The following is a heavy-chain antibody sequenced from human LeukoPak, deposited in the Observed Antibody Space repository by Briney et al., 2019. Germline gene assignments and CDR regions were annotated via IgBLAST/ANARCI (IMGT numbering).Heavy chain of an antibody. CDR2: INHRGST. V-gene: IGHV4-34*01. Sequence: PSETLSLTCAVHGGSFSGYYWSWIRQPPGEGLEWVGEINHRGSTNYNPSPKSRGTISVDTTKNQFSLKLSSVTAADTAVYYCASRYSGSYLILYYFDYWGQGNLVTVSS. J-gene: IGHJ4*02. D-gene: IGHD1-26*01. CDR3: ASRYSGSYLILYYFDY. CDR1: GGSFSGYY.